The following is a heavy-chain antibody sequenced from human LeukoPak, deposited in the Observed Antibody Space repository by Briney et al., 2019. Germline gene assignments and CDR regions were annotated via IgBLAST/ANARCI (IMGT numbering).Heavy chain of an antibody. J-gene: IGHJ6*03. CDR3: AKDRCSNGIGCLYYYMDV. Sequence: GGSLRLSCAASGFTFDDYGMSWVRQAPEKGLEWVSSISTSSNYIYYADSVKGRFTISRDNSKNMLNLQMNSLRAEDTAVYYCAKDRCSNGIGCLYYYMDVWGKGSTVTIYS. CDR1: GFTFDDYG. D-gene: IGHD2-8*01. V-gene: IGHV3-21*01. CDR2: ISTSSNYI.